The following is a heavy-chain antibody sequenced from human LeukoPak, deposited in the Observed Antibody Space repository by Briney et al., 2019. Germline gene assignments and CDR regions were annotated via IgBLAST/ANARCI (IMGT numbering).Heavy chain of an antibody. J-gene: IGHJ3*02. D-gene: IGHD3-22*01. CDR3: AKDYDSSGYYVIVAFDI. Sequence: GGSLRLSCAASGFTFSSYAMSWVRQAPGKGLEWVSAISGSGGSTYYADSVKGRFTISRDNSKNTLYLQMNSLRAEGTAVYYCAKDYDSSGYYVIVAFDIWGQGTMVTVSS. CDR1: GFTFSSYA. CDR2: ISGSGGST. V-gene: IGHV3-23*01.